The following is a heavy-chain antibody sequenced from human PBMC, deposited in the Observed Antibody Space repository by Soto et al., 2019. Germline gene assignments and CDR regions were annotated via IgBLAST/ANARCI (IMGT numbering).Heavy chain of an antibody. V-gene: IGHV3-23*01. CDR1: GFPFSSYA. CDR3: AKCRGGAEDGLDY. CDR2: ISGSGGST. J-gene: IGHJ4*02. D-gene: IGHD2-8*01. Sequence: GGSLRLSCAASGFPFSSYAMSWVRQAPGKGLEWVSAISGSGGSTYYADSVKGRFTISRDNSKNTLYLQMNSLRAEDTAVYYCAKCRGGAEDGLDYWGQGTLVTVSS.